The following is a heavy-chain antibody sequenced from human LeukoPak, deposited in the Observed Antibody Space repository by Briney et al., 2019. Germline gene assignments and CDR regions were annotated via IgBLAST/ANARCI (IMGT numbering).Heavy chain of an antibody. CDR1: GFTFIDSA. D-gene: IGHD6-19*01. Sequence: GGSLTLSCVASGFTFIDSAMHWVRQASAKGLEWLGRIRSKPNNYATSYAASVKGRSTISRDDSQNTVYLQMNSLKTEDTAMYYCTRPGTAVAASGDYWGQGTLVTVSS. CDR2: IRSKPNNYAT. J-gene: IGHJ4*02. CDR3: TRPGTAVAASGDY. V-gene: IGHV3-73*01.